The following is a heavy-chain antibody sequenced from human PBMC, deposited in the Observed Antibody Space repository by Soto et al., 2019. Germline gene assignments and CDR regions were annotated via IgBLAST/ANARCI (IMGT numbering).Heavy chain of an antibody. Sequence: PGGSLRLSCAASGFTFSDYYTSWIRQAPGKGLEWVSYISSSGSTIYYADSVKGRFTISRDNAKNSLYLQMNSLRAKDTAVYYCSGYYSYAFDIWGQGTMVTVSS. CDR2: ISSSGSTI. CDR3: SGYYSYAFDI. CDR1: GFTFSDYY. V-gene: IGHV3-11*01. J-gene: IGHJ3*02. D-gene: IGHD3-22*01.